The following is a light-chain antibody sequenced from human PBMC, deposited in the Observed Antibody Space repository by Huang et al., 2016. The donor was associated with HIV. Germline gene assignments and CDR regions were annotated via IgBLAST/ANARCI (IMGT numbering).Light chain of an antibody. J-gene: IGKJ1*01. Sequence: AVQMTQSPSSLSASVGDRITITCRASQGFRGDLGWYQQKPGKAPKLLIYGTSTLQSGVPSRCSGRGSGTHYTLSINSLQPEDFATYYCLHAATYPWTFGQGTKVEIK. CDR2: GTS. CDR3: LHAATYPWT. V-gene: IGKV1-6*01. CDR1: QGFRGD.